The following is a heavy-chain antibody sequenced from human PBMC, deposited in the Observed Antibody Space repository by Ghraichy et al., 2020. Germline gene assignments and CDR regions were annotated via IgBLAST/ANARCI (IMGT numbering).Heavy chain of an antibody. CDR1: GGTFSSYV. J-gene: IGHJ4*02. V-gene: IGHV1-69*13. D-gene: IGHD3-22*01. Sequence: SVKVSCKASGGTFSSYVISSVRQAPGQGLEWMGGFIPIFGTTNYAQKFQGRVTITADESTSTAYMELNSLRSDDTAVYYCARAAHYYDSSDPGSYFDYWGQGTLVTVSS. CDR2: FIPIFGTT. CDR3: ARAAHYYDSSDPGSYFDY.